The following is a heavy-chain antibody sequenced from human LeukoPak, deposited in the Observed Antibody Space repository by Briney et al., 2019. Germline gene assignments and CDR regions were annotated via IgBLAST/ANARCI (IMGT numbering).Heavy chain of an antibody. Sequence: GGSLRLSCAASGFTFSSYGMHWVRQAPGKGLEWVAVIWYDGSNKYYADSVKGRFTISRDNSKSTLYLQMDSLRAEDTAVYYCARTTYDILTGYYLDYWGQGTLVTVSS. V-gene: IGHV3-33*01. D-gene: IGHD3-9*01. CDR3: ARTTYDILTGYYLDY. CDR1: GFTFSSYG. J-gene: IGHJ4*02. CDR2: IWYDGSNK.